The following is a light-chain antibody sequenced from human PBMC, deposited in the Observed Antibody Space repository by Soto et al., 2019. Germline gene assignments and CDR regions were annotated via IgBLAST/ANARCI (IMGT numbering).Light chain of an antibody. J-gene: IGKJ4*01. CDR2: DAS. CDR1: QSVRSH. Sequence: DTVLTQSPATLSLSPGETATLSCRASQSVRSHLAWYQQRPGQPPRLLIYDASSRATGIPDRFSGSGSGTDFTLTISRLEPEDFAVYYCQQYGRSPSTFGGGTKVEIK. CDR3: QQYGRSPST. V-gene: IGKV3-20*01.